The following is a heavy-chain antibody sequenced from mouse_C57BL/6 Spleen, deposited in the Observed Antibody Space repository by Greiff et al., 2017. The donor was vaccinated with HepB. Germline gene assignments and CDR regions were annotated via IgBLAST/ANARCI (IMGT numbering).Heavy chain of an antibody. J-gene: IGHJ4*01. Sequence: EVKLQESGGGLVKPGGSLKLSCAASGFTFSDYGMHWVRQAPEKGLEWVAYISSGSSTIYYADTVKGRFTISRDNAKNTLFLQMTSLRSEDTAMYYCARGRRYSKDAMDYWGQGTSVTVSS. D-gene: IGHD2-5*01. CDR2: ISSGSSTI. CDR1: GFTFSDYG. CDR3: ARGRRYSKDAMDY. V-gene: IGHV5-17*01.